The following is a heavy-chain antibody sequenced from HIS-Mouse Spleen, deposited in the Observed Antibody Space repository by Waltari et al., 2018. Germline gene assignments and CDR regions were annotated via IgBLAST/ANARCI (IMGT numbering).Heavy chain of an antibody. D-gene: IGHD6-13*01. Sequence: QVQLVESGGCVVQPGRSLRLSCAASGFTFSSYGMHWVRQAPGKGLEWVGVIWYEGSNKYYAESVKGRFTISRDNSKNTLYLHMNSLGGEDTAVYYCAKGGSSSPEYFQHWGQGTLVTVSS. CDR3: AKGGSSSPEYFQH. J-gene: IGHJ1*01. V-gene: IGHV3-33*06. CDR1: GFTFSSYG. CDR2: IWYEGSNK.